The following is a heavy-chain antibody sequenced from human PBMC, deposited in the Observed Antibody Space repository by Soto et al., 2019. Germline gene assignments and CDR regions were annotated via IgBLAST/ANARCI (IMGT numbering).Heavy chain of an antibody. Sequence: QVQLQESGPGLVTPSQSLSLTCTVSGGSISSGAYYWRWIRQHPGGGLEWMGHISYSGKSDYNPSLESRVAISLDTPRNQFSLKLSSVTAADTAVYYCAASPNADFFDYWGPGALVTVSA. CDR3: AASPNADFFDY. CDR1: GGSISSGAYY. CDR2: ISYSGKS. V-gene: IGHV4-31*03. J-gene: IGHJ4*02.